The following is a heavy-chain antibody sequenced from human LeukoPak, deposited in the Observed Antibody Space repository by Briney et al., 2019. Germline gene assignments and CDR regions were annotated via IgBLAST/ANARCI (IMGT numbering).Heavy chain of an antibody. D-gene: IGHD2-2*02. Sequence: PSETLSLTCTVSGVSISNSSHYWGWIRQHPGKGLEWIGYIYYSGSTYYNPSLKSRVTISVDTSKNQFSLKLSSVTAADTAVYYCAREHTYSKYQLLYATYFDYWGQGTLVTVSS. V-gene: IGHV4-31*02. J-gene: IGHJ4*02. CDR3: AREHTYSKYQLLYATYFDY. CDR1: GVSISNSSHY. CDR2: IYYSGST.